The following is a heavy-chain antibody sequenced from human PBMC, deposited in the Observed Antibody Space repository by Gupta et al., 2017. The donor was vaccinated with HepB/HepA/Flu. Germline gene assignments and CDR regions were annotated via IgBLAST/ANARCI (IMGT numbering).Heavy chain of an antibody. Sequence: QVQMQESGPGLVKPSQILSITCTVSGGSISSGDHYWSWNRQPPGKGLEWIGYIYYRGSTYYNPSLKSLVTISVDTSKNQFSLKLSSVTAADTAVYYCARGSSKYICYDHYFDYWVQGTLVTVSS. CDR3: ARGSSKYICYDHYFDY. CDR2: IYYRGST. J-gene: IGHJ4*02. V-gene: IGHV4-30-4*08. CDR1: GGSISSGDHY. D-gene: IGHD5-12*01.